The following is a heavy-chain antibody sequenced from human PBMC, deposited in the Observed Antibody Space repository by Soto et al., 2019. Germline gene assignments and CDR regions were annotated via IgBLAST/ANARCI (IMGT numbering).Heavy chain of an antibody. J-gene: IGHJ6*02. CDR3: ARDTYCGGDCYGMDV. CDR2: IYSGGST. Sequence: GGSLRLSCAASGFTVSSNYMSWVRQAPGKGLEWVSVIYSGGSTYYADSVKGRFTISRDNSKNTLYLQMNSLRAEDTAVYYCARDTYCGGDCYGMDVWGQGTTVTVSS. V-gene: IGHV3-66*01. D-gene: IGHD2-21*01. CDR1: GFTVSSNY.